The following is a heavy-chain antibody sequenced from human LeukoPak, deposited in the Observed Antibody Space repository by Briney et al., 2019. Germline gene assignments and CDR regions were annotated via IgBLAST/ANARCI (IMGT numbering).Heavy chain of an antibody. CDR1: GCTFTSYG. CDR3: ARGDDYGDYWGLY. D-gene: IGHD4-17*01. V-gene: IGHV1-18*01. CDR2: ISTYNGNT. J-gene: IGHJ4*02. Sequence: ASVKVSCKASGCTFTSYGISWVRLAPGQGLEWMGWISTYNGNTNYAQKLQGRVTMTTDTSTSTAYMELRSLISDDAAVYYCARGDDYGDYWGLYWGQGTLVTVSS.